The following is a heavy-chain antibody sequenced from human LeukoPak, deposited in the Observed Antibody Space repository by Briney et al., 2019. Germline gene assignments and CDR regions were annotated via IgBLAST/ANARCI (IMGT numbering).Heavy chain of an antibody. CDR1: GFTFSTYG. D-gene: IGHD3-10*01. V-gene: IGHV3-23*01. Sequence: GGSLRLSCAASGFTFSTYGMSWVRQAPGKGLEWVSAITGSADRTHYADSVKGRFTISRDNSKNIVYLQMNSLRAKDTAVYFCARPQVVVLNPFDYWGQGTLVTVSS. CDR2: ITGSADRT. J-gene: IGHJ4*02. CDR3: ARPQVVVLNPFDY.